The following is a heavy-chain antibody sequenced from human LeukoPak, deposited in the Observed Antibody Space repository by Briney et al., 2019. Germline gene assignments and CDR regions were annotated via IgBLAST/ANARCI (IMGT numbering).Heavy chain of an antibody. CDR2: IYYSGRT. D-gene: IGHD5-18*01. CDR3: ARAGGYGLIDY. V-gene: IGHV4-59*01. CDR1: GGSITSYY. Sequence: SETLSLTCSVSGGSITSYYWSWIRQPPGKGLEWIGYIYYSGRTSYNPSLKSRVTISVDTSKNQFSLRLSSVTAADTAVYYCARAGGYGLIDYWGQGTMVTVSS. J-gene: IGHJ4*02.